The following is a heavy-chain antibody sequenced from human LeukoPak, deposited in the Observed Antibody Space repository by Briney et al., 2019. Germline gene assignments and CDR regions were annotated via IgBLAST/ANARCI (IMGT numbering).Heavy chain of an antibody. CDR1: GFTFSSYV. J-gene: IGHJ3*02. CDR2: ISGSGGRT. D-gene: IGHD3-22*01. Sequence: GGSLRLSCAASGFTFSSYVMSWVRQAPGKGLEWVSGISGSGGRTYYADSVKGRFTISRDNSKNTLYLQMNSLRAEDTALYYCARNHLPDYYDSSGHLHDAFDIWGQGTMVTVSS. CDR3: ARNHLPDYYDSSGHLHDAFDI. V-gene: IGHV3-23*01.